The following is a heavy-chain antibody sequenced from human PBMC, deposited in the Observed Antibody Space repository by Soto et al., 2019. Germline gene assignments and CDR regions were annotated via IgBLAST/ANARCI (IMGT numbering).Heavy chain of an antibody. J-gene: IGHJ4*02. V-gene: IGHV1-8*01. Sequence: ALVKVSYKASVYTFTSYDINWVRQATGQGLEWMGWMNPNSGNTGYAQKFQGRVTMTRNTSISTAYMELSSLRSEDTAVYYCARGLRTGYFWSGYYDRHFDYWGQGTLVTVSS. D-gene: IGHD3-3*01. CDR3: ARGLRTGYFWSGYYDRHFDY. CDR1: VYTFTSYD. CDR2: MNPNSGNT.